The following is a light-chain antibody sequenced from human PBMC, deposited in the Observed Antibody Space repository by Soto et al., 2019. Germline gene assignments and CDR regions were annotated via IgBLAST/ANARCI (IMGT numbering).Light chain of an antibody. CDR1: SSDVGGYNF. J-gene: IGLJ2*01. Sequence: QSALTQPRSVSGSPGQSVTISCTGTSSDVGGYNFVSWYQHHPGKAPELMIYDVTERPSGVPDRFSGSKSGNTASLTISGLQAEDEADYYCCSYAGTYTPVVFGGGTQLTVL. CDR3: CSYAGTYTPVV. V-gene: IGLV2-11*01. CDR2: DVT.